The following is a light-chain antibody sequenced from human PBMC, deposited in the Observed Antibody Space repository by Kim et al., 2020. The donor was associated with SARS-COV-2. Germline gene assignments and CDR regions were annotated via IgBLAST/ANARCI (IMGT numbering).Light chain of an antibody. V-gene: IGKV1-5*01. J-gene: IGKJ5*01. CDR1: QSISSW. CDR3: RQYNSYSTT. Sequence: ASVGDRVTITCRASQSISSWLAWYQQKPGKAPKLLIYDASSLESGVPSRFSGSGSGTEFTLTISSLQPDDFATYYCRQYNSYSTTFGQGTRLEIK. CDR2: DAS.